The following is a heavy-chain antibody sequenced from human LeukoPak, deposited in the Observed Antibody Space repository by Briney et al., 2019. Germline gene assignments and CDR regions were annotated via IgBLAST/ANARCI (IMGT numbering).Heavy chain of an antibody. D-gene: IGHD1-1*01. J-gene: IGHJ6*03. CDR2: LHTSGST. Sequence: SETLSLTRTVSGGSISSYYWSWIRQPAGEGLEWIGRLHTSGSTHYNPSLKSRVTMPVDTSKNQLSLKLSSVTPADTAVYYCARAVQLERPPPLIDYYYMDVWGKGTRSPSP. CDR3: ARAVQLERPPPLIDYYYMDV. CDR1: GGSISSYY. V-gene: IGHV4-4*07.